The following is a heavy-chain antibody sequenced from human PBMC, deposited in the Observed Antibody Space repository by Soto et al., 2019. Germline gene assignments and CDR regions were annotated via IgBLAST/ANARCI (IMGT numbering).Heavy chain of an antibody. D-gene: IGHD3-10*01. CDR3: ARRHPGGVRATDAFDI. J-gene: IGHJ3*02. Sequence: ASVKVSCKASGYTFNSYAMYWVRQAPGQRLEWMGWINAGNGIANYAQKFQGRVTITADKSTSTAYMELSSLRSEDTAVYYCARRHPGGVRATDAFDIRGQGTMVTVSS. CDR2: INAGNGIA. CDR1: GYTFNSYA. V-gene: IGHV1-3*01.